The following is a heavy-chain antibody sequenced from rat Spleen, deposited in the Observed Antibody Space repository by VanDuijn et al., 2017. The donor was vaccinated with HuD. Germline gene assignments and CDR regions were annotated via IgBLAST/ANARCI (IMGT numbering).Heavy chain of an antibody. CDR3: ARYRGSLQWPFDY. D-gene: IGHD1-1*01. Sequence: EVQLQESGPGLVKPSQSLSLTCSVTFYSITSSYRWSWVRKFPGNKLECIGHISYSGSTNYNPSLKSRISITRDTSKNQFFLQLNSVTTEDTATYYCARYRGSLQWPFDYWGQGVMVTVSS. CDR2: ISYSGST. V-gene: IGHV3-1*01. CDR1: FYSITSSY. J-gene: IGHJ2*01.